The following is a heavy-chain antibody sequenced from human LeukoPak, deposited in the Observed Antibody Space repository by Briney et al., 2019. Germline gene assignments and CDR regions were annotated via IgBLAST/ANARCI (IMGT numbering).Heavy chain of an antibody. Sequence: SQTLSLTCTVSGGSISSYYCSWIRQPPGKGLEWVGYIYYSGSTNYNPSLKSRVSISVDTSKNQFSLKVSSVTAADTAVYFCARSPYYYYGMDVWGQGTTVTVSS. CDR3: ARSPYYYYGMDV. CDR2: IYYSGST. V-gene: IGHV4-59*01. J-gene: IGHJ6*02. CDR1: GGSISSYY.